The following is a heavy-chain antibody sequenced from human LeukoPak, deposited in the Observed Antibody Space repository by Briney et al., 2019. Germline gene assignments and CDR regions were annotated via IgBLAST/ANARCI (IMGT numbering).Heavy chain of an antibody. J-gene: IGHJ4*02. Sequence: SETLSLTCTVSGGSISGYYWSWIRQPPGKGLEWIGYIFYSGSTNSNPSLRSRVTISVDTSKNQFSLKLRSVTAADTALYYCARYYCDGDCSHFDYWGQGTLATVSS. D-gene: IGHD2-21*02. CDR2: IFYSGST. V-gene: IGHV4-59*08. CDR3: ARYYCDGDCSHFDY. CDR1: GGSISGYY.